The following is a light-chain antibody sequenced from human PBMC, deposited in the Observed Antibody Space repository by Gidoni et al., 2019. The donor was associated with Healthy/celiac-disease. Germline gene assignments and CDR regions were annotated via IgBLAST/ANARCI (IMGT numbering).Light chain of an antibody. CDR2: ATS. J-gene: IGKJ4*01. Sequence: DIQMTQSPSSLSASVGDRVTITCRASQTISSYLNWYQQKPGKAPKVLISATSSLQSGVPSRFSGSGSGTDFTLTISSLQPEDFATYYCQQSYSIPFTFGGGTKVEMK. CDR1: QTISSY. V-gene: IGKV1-39*01. CDR3: QQSYSIPFT.